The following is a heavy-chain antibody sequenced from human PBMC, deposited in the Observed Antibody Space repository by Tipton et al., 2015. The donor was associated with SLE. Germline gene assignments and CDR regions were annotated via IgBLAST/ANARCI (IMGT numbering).Heavy chain of an antibody. V-gene: IGHV4-61*09. CDR1: GGSISSGSYY. D-gene: IGHD3-3*01. Sequence: TLSLTCTVSGGSISSGSYYWSWIRQPAGKGLEWIGYIYTSGSTNYNPSLKSRVTISVDTSKNQFSLKLSSVTAADTAVYYCARAPTIFGVVRGDGAFDIWGQGTMVTVSS. J-gene: IGHJ3*02. CDR2: IYTSGST. CDR3: ARAPTIFGVVRGDGAFDI.